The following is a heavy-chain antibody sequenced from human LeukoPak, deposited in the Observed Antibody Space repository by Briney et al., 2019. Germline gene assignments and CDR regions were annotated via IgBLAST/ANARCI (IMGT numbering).Heavy chain of an antibody. Sequence: GGSLRLSCAASGFTFSNYGMNWVRQAPGKGLEWVSSISSSSTYIYYADSVKGRFTISRDNAKHSLYLQMNSLRAEDTAVYYCAKSSGWNYYYYYMDVWGKGTTVLASS. CDR1: GFTFSNYG. V-gene: IGHV3-21*01. J-gene: IGHJ6*03. D-gene: IGHD6-19*01. CDR3: AKSSGWNYYYYYMDV. CDR2: ISSSSTYI.